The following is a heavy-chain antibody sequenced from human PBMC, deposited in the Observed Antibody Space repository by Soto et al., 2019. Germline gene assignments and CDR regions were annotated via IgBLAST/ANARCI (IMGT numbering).Heavy chain of an antibody. D-gene: IGHD4-17*01. Sequence: SETLSLTCTVSGGSITSSYWSWIRRPPGKGLEWIAYIYDTGISGYTPSTSYNPSLKSRVTMSVDTSKSQFSLKLTSVTAADTAVYYCARGEDDYFQYGLDVWGQGTTVTVSS. V-gene: IGHV4-59*01. J-gene: IGHJ6*02. CDR1: GGSITSSY. CDR2: IYDTGISGYTPST. CDR3: ARGEDDYFQYGLDV.